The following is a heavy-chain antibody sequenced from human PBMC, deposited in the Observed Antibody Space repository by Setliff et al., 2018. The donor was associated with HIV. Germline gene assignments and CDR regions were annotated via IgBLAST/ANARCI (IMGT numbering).Heavy chain of an antibody. D-gene: IGHD1-7*01. V-gene: IGHV3-48*03. CDR3: AREGITGTTLHPY. Sequence: PGGSLRLSCAASGFTFNNFGMHWVRQAPGKGLEWISHISSSGETIYYADSVRGRFTISRDNAENSLYLQMISLRAEDTAVYYCAREGITGTTLHPYWGQGTLVTVSS. J-gene: IGHJ4*02. CDR2: ISSSGETI. CDR1: GFTFNNFG.